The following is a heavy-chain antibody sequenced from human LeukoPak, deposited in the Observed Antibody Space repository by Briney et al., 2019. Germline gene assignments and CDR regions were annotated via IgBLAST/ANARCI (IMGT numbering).Heavy chain of an antibody. V-gene: IGHV3-11*04. CDR3: VRAFNDAFDI. CDR2: ISNSVGSRI. CDR1: GFTFRDYY. J-gene: IGHJ3*02. Sequence: GGALRLSCAASGFTFRDYYMGWIRQAPGKGLEWVSYISNSVGSRIYNADTVKGRFTISRDNTKNSLYLQMNSLRAEDTAVYYCVRAFNDAFDIWGRGTMVTVSS.